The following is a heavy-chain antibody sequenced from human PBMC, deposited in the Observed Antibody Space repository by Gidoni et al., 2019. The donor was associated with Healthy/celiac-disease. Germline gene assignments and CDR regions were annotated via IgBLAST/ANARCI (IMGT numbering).Heavy chain of an antibody. D-gene: IGHD4-17*01. CDR3: VKDQTDYGDYWWYFDL. CDR2: ISSNGGST. V-gene: IGHV3-64D*08. CDR1: GFTFSSYA. Sequence: EVKLVESGGGLVQHGGYLRLSCSAPGFTFSSYAMHWVRQAPGKGLEYVSAISSNGGSTYYADSVKGRFTISRDNSKNTLYLQMSSLRAEDTAVYYCVKDQTDYGDYWWYFDLWGRGTLVTVSS. J-gene: IGHJ2*01.